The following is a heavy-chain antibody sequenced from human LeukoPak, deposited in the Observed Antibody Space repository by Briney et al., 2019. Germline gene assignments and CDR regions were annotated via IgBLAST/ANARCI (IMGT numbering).Heavy chain of an antibody. Sequence: GGSLRLSCAASGFTFSSYSMNWVRQAPGKGLEWVSYISSSSSTIYCADSVKGRFTISRDNAKNSLYLQMNSLRAEDTAVYYCARPQAAQAQVDYYGMDVWGQGTTVTVSS. D-gene: IGHD2-15*01. CDR3: ARPQAAQAQVDYYGMDV. CDR2: ISSSSSTI. CDR1: GFTFSSYS. J-gene: IGHJ6*02. V-gene: IGHV3-48*04.